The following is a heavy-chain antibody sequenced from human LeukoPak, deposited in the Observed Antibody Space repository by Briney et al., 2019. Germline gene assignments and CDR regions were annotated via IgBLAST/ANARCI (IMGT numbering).Heavy chain of an antibody. CDR1: GYSFSSYW. Sequence: GESLQISCQGSGYSFSSYWIGWVRQMPGKGLEWMGIIYPGDSDTRYSPSFQGQVTISADKSISTAYLQWSSLKASDTAMYYCARPLPIVGELLGAFDIWGQGTMVTVSS. J-gene: IGHJ3*02. D-gene: IGHD1-26*01. CDR2: IYPGDSDT. V-gene: IGHV5-51*01. CDR3: ARPLPIVGELLGAFDI.